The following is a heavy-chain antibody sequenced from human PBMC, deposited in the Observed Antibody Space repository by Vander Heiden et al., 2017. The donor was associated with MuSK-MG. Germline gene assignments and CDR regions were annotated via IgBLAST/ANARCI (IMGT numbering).Heavy chain of an antibody. V-gene: IGHV1-3*01. CDR1: GYTFTSYA. CDR2: INAGKGNT. Sequence: QVQLVQSGAEVKKPGASVKVSCKASGYTFTSYAMHWVRQAPGQRLEWMGWINAGKGNTKYSQKFQGRVTITRDTSASTAYMELSSLRSEDTAVYYCARGRWFGELGDYWGQGTLVTVAS. D-gene: IGHD3-10*01. J-gene: IGHJ4*02. CDR3: ARGRWFGELGDY.